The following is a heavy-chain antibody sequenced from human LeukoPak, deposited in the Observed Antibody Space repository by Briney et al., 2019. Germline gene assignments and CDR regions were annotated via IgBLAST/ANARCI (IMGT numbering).Heavy chain of an antibody. D-gene: IGHD2-15*01. CDR1: GGTFSSYA. CDR2: IIPILGIA. J-gene: IGHJ4*02. V-gene: IGHV1-69*04. Sequence: ASVKVSCKASGGTFSSYAISWVRQAPGQGLEWMGRIIPILGIANYAQKFQGRVTITADKSTSTAHMELSSLRSEDTAVYYCARVPCSGGSCPSYFDYWGQGTLVTVSS. CDR3: ARVPCSGGSCPSYFDY.